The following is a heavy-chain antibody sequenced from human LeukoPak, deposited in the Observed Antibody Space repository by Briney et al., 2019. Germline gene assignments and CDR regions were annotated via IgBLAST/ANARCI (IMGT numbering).Heavy chain of an antibody. CDR1: GGTFSSYA. Sequence: ASVKVSCKASGGTFSSYAISWVRQAPGQGLEWMGRIIPILGIANYAQKFQGRVTITADKSTSTAYMELSSLGSEDTAVYYCARDNGYSYGSEYWGQGTLVTVSS. D-gene: IGHD5-18*01. CDR3: ARDNGYSYGSEY. V-gene: IGHV1-69*04. CDR2: IIPILGIA. J-gene: IGHJ4*02.